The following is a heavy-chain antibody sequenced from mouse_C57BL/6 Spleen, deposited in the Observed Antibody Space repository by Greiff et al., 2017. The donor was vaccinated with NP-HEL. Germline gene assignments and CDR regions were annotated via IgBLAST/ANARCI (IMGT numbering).Heavy chain of an antibody. D-gene: IGHD1-1*01. V-gene: IGHV1-64*01. Sequence: QVQLKQPGAELVKPGASVKLSCKASGYTFTSYWMHWVKQRPGQGLEWIGMIHPNSGSTNYNEKFKSKATLTVDKSSSTAYMQLSSLTSEDSAVYYCARFGVGPTDYWGQGTTLTVSS. CDR3: ARFGVGPTDY. J-gene: IGHJ2*01. CDR2: IHPNSGST. CDR1: GYTFTSYW.